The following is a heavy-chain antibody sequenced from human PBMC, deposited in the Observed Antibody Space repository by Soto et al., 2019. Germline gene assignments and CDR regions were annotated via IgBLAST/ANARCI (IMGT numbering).Heavy chain of an antibody. V-gene: IGHV4-34*01. CDR1: GGSFSGYY. J-gene: IGHJ6*02. CDR2: INHSGST. CDR3: ARARTEQLVYYGMDV. D-gene: IGHD6-6*01. Sequence: SETLSLTCAVYGGSFSGYYWSWIRQPPGKGLEWIGEINHSGSTNYNPSLKSRVTISVDTSKNQFSLKPSSVTAADTAVYYCARARTEQLVYYGMDVWGQGTTVTVSS.